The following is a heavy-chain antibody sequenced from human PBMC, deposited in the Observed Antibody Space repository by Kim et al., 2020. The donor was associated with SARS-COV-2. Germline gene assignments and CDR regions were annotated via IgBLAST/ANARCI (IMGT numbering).Heavy chain of an antibody. CDR2: ISSSGSTI. Sequence: GESLRLSCAASGFTFSRYEMNWVRQAPGKGLEWVSYISSSGSTIYYADSVKGRFTISRDNAKNSLYLQMNSLRAEDTAVYYCARDEIAAAGTHIYYYGMDVWGQGTTVTVSS. CDR3: ARDEIAAAGTHIYYYGMDV. J-gene: IGHJ6*02. D-gene: IGHD6-13*01. CDR1: GFTFSRYE. V-gene: IGHV3-48*03.